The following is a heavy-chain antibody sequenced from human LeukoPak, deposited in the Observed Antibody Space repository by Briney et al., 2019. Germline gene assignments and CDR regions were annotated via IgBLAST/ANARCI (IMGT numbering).Heavy chain of an antibody. CDR2: IKQDGSEK. V-gene: IGHV3-7*04. D-gene: IGHD3-10*01. CDR1: GFTFSSYE. J-gene: IGHJ6*02. Sequence: GGSLRLSCAASGFTFSSYEMNWVRQAPGKGLEWVANIKQDGSEKKYVDSVKGRFSISRDNAKNSLYLQIYSLRVEDTAGYYCARWYGGSGSWVLDVWGQGTTVTVSS. CDR3: ARWYGGSGSWVLDV.